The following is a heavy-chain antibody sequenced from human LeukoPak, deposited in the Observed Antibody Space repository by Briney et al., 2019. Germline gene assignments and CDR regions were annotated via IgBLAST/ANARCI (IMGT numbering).Heavy chain of an antibody. CDR2: IYYSGST. CDR1: GGSISSYY. J-gene: IGHJ6*02. D-gene: IGHD6-13*01. Sequence: PSETLSLTCTVSGGSISSYYWSWIRQPPGKGLEWIGYIYYSGSTNYNLSLKSRVTISVDTSKNQFSLKLSSVTAADTAVYYCAGLAVWSYSSSWDTQGVSGMDVWGQGTTVTVSS. V-gene: IGHV4-59*08. CDR3: AGLAVWSYSSSWDTQGVSGMDV.